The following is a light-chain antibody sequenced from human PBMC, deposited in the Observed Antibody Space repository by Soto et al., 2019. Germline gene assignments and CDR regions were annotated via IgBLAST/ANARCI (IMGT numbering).Light chain of an antibody. J-gene: IGLJ1*01. CDR1: SFNIGTNN. V-gene: IGLV1-44*01. CDR2: SNT. CDR3: AAWDDSLNSYV. Sequence: QSVLTQPPTASGIPGQRGTIFCSGSSFNIGTNNVNWYQQLPGTAPKLLVHSNTERPSGVPDRFSGSKSGTSASLAISGLQSEDEADYYCAAWDDSLNSYVFGIGTKVTVL.